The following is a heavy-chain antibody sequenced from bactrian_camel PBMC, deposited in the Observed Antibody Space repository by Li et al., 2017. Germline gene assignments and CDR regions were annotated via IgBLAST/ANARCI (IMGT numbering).Heavy chain of an antibody. CDR2: VNTGVGDYVT. CDR3: AAGRGGVWRQTSAYAY. J-gene: IGHJ4*01. CDR1: GYMFEKYQ. Sequence: GGGSVQAGGSLRLSCAADSGYMFEKYQMGWFRQATGKDREGIAAVNTGVGDYVTRYADFVKGRFTISGDAANNMVYLHMASLKPEDTAMYYCAAGRGGVWRQTSAYAYWGQGTQVTVS. D-gene: IGHD3*01. V-gene: IGHV3S1*01.